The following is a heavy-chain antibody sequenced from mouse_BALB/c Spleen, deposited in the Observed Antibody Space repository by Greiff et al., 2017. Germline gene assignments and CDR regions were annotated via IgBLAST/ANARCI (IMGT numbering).Heavy chain of an antibody. CDR1: GYTFTEYT. V-gene: IGHV1-18*01. Sequence: EVKLQESGPELVKPGASVKISCKTSGYTFTEYTMHWVKQSHGKSLEWIGGINPNNGGTSYNQKFKGKATLTVDKSSSTAYMELRSLTSEDSAVYYCASPTMITTGFDYWGQGTTLTVSS. CDR2: INPNNGGT. J-gene: IGHJ2*01. CDR3: ASPTMITTGFDY. D-gene: IGHD2-4*01.